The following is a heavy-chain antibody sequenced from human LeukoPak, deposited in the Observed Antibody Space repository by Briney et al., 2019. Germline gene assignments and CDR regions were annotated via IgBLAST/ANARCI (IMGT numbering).Heavy chain of an antibody. Sequence: GGPLRLSCAASGFTFSSYSMNWVRQAPGKGLEWVSSISSSSSYIYYADSVKGRFTISRDNAKNSLYLQMNSLRAEDTAVYYCASSYDILTGYFHFDYWGQGTLVTVSS. CDR2: ISSSSSYI. CDR1: GFTFSSYS. D-gene: IGHD3-9*01. CDR3: ASSYDILTGYFHFDY. J-gene: IGHJ4*02. V-gene: IGHV3-21*01.